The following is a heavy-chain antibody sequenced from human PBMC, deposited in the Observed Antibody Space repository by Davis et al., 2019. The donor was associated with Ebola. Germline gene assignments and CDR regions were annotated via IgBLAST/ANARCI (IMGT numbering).Heavy chain of an antibody. CDR2: IYHTGNT. J-gene: IGHJ4*02. V-gene: IGHV4-39*07. Sequence: SETLSLTCSVPGGSITSSTRYYWGWIRQPPGQGLEWIASIYHTGNTYYNPSFQSRLTISVDTSKSQFSLRLDSVTAADTAVYFCARNYGSGSYQIDSWGQGTLVTVSS. D-gene: IGHD3-10*01. CDR3: ARNYGSGSYQIDS. CDR1: GGSITSSTRYY.